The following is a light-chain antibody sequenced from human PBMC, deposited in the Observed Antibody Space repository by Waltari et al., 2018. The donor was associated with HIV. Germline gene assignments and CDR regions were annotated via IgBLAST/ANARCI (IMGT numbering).Light chain of an antibody. CDR2: DDS. CDR3: ESYTSTSVWV. CDR1: SSDVGGYTY. Sequence: QSALTQPASVSGSPGQSINISCTGSSSDVGGYTYVSWFQQHPGKAPRLMIYDDSTRPSGVSDRFSGSKSCDTASLAISVLQAEDEADDSCESYTSTSVWVFCGGTSLTVL. J-gene: IGLJ3*02. V-gene: IGLV2-14*03.